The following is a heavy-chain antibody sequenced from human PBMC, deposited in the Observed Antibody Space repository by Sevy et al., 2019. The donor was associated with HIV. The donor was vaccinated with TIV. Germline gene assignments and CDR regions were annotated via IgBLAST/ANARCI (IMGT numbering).Heavy chain of an antibody. Sequence: GSLRLSCAASGFTFSSYWMHWVRQAPGKGLVWVSRSNEDGSTTNYADSVKGRFTISRDNAKNTLYLQMHSLRAEDTAVYYCAGDIGGLGSFWGQGTTVTVSS. D-gene: IGHD3-16*01. CDR1: GFTFSSYW. V-gene: IGHV3-74*01. CDR2: SNEDGSTT. CDR3: AGDIGGLGSF. J-gene: IGHJ6*02.